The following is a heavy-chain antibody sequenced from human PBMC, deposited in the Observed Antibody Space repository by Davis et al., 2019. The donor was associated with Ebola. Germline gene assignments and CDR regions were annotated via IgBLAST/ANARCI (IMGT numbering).Heavy chain of an antibody. Sequence: PGGSLRLSCAASGFTFSSYGMHWVRQAPGKGLEWVAVIWYDGSNKYYADSVKGRFTISRDNSKNTLYLQMNSLRAEDTAVYYCARAGITMVQGVMGSYYYYGMDVWGQGTTVTVSS. CDR3: ARAGITMVQGVMGSYYYYGMDV. V-gene: IGHV3-33*01. CDR1: GFTFSSYG. D-gene: IGHD3-10*01. J-gene: IGHJ6*02. CDR2: IWYDGSNK.